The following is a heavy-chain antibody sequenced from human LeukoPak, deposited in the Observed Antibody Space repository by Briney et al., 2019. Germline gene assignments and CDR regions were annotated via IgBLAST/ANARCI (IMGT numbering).Heavy chain of an antibody. CDR3: AGVDRRGDSSGWYLFDY. V-gene: IGHV4-61*02. J-gene: IGHJ4*02. D-gene: IGHD6-19*01. Sequence: SETLSLTCSVSGGSFSSVSYSWSWIRQPAGKGLEWIGLIYTSGSTNYNPSLKSRVTISVDTSKNQFSLKLSSVTAADTAVYYCAGVDRRGDSSGWYLFDYWGQGTLVTVSS. CDR2: IYTSGST. CDR1: GGSFSSVSYS.